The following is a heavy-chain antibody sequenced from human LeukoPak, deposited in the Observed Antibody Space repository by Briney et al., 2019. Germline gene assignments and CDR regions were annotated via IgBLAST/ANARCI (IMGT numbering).Heavy chain of an antibody. CDR1: GFIFSSYA. V-gene: IGHV3-23*01. Sequence: PGGSLRLSCAASGFIFSSYAMSWVRQAPGKGPEWVSAISGNGATTYYADSVKGRFTISRDNSKNTLYLQMNSLRAEDTAVYYCVKDRFRIVVVPAANFDYWGQGTLVTVSS. J-gene: IGHJ4*02. CDR3: VKDRFRIVVVPAANFDY. CDR2: ISGNGATT. D-gene: IGHD2-2*01.